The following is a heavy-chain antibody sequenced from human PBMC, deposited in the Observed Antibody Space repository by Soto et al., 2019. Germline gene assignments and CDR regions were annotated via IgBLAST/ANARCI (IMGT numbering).Heavy chain of an antibody. Sequence: PGGSLRLSCAVSGFTFSSNVMSWVRQAPGKGLEWVSAINGSASKTYYADSVKGRFSISRDNSKNTLYLQMNSLRVEDTAIYYCAKGADYDFWSGYSAFDCWGQGTLVTVSS. CDR2: INGSASKT. CDR1: GFTFSSNV. D-gene: IGHD3-3*01. J-gene: IGHJ4*02. V-gene: IGHV3-23*01. CDR3: AKGADYDFWSGYSAFDC.